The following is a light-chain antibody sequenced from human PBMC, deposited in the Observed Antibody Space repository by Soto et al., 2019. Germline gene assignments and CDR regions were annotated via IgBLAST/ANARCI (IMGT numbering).Light chain of an antibody. V-gene: IGLV1-40*01. CDR2: GNS. J-gene: IGLJ2*01. Sequence: QSVLTQPPSVSGAAGQRDTLSCTGSSSNIGAGYDVHWYQQLPGTAPRLLIYGNSNRPSGVPDRFSGSKSGTSASLAITGLQAEDEADYYCQSYDSSLSAVVFGGGTKLTVL. CDR3: QSYDSSLSAVV. CDR1: SSNIGAGYD.